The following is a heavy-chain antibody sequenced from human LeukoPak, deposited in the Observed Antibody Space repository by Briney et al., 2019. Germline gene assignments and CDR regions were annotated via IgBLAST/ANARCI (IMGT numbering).Heavy chain of an antibody. CDR1: GYSFTSYW. Sequence: GESLKISCKGSGYSFTSYWIGWVRQMPGKGLEWMGIIYPGDSDIRYSPSFQGQVTMSADKSISTAYLQWSSLKASDTAMYCCARRLCMGDCYALDYWGQGTLVTVSS. V-gene: IGHV5-51*01. D-gene: IGHD2-21*02. J-gene: IGHJ4*02. CDR2: IYPGDSDI. CDR3: ARRLCMGDCYALDY.